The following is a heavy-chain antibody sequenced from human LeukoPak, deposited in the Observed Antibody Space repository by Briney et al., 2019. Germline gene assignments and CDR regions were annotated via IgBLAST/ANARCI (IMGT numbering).Heavy chain of an antibody. CDR1: GGSISSSSYY. CDR3: ARHQIVVVPAARRYFDY. D-gene: IGHD2-2*01. V-gene: IGHV4-39*01. J-gene: IGHJ4*02. CDR2: IYYSGST. Sequence: SETLSLTCTDSGGSISSSSYYWGWIRQPPGKGLEWIGSIYYSGSTYYNPSLKSRVTISVDTSKNQSSLKLSSVTAADTAVYYCARHQIVVVPAARRYFDYWGQGTLVTVSS.